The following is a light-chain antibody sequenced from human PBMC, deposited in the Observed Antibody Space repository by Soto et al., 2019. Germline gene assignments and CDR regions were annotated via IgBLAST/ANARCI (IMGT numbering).Light chain of an antibody. CDR2: AAS. CDR3: QQSYSTPRT. V-gene: IGKV1-39*01. Sequence: DIQMTQSPSSLSASVGDRVTITCRASQSISSYLNWYQQKPGKAPKLLIYAASSLQSGVTSRFSGSGSGTDFTLPISSLQPEDVATYCCQQSYSTPRTFGQGTKVEFK. J-gene: IGKJ1*01. CDR1: QSISSY.